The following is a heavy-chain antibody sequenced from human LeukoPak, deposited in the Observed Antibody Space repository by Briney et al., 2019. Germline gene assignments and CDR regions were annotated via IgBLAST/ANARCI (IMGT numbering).Heavy chain of an antibody. J-gene: IGHJ5*02. D-gene: IGHD6-13*01. CDR3: ARVAAAGPSDS. V-gene: IGHV3-53*01. CDR2: IYSGGST. Sequence: GGSLRLSCAASGFTVSSNYMSWVRQAPGKGLEWVSIIYSGGSTYYADSVKGRFTISRDNSKNTLYLQMNSLRAEDTAVYYCARVAAAGPSDSWGQGTLVTVSS. CDR1: GFTVSSNY.